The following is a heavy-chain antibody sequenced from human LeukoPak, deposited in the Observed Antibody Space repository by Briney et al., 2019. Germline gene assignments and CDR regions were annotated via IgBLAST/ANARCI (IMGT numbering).Heavy chain of an antibody. Sequence: GGSLRLSCAASGFTVSSNYMSWVRQAPGKGLEWVSYISSSGTTIYYADSVKGRFTISRDNAKNSLYLQMNSLRDEDTAVYYCARDPGTYYDYVWGSYFDYWGQGTLVTVSS. CDR1: GFTVSSNY. CDR2: ISSSGTTI. D-gene: IGHD3-16*01. J-gene: IGHJ4*02. V-gene: IGHV3-11*04. CDR3: ARDPGTYYDYVWGSYFDY.